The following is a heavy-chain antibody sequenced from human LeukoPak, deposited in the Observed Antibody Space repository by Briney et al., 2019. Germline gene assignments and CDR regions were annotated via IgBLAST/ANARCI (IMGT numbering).Heavy chain of an antibody. V-gene: IGHV1-69*10. D-gene: IGHD5-12*01. J-gene: IGHJ5*02. Sequence: SVKVSCKASGGTFSSYAISWVRQAPRQGLEWMGGIIPILGTANYAQKFQGRVTITADKSSSTAYMELSSLRSEDTAVYYCARDHSVGGYDLKGGWFDPWGQGTLVTVSS. CDR1: GGTFSSYA. CDR3: ARDHSVGGYDLKGGWFDP. CDR2: IIPILGTA.